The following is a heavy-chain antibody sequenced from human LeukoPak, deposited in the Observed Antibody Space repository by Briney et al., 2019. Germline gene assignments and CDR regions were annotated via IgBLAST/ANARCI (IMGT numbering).Heavy chain of an antibody. Sequence: PGGSLRLSCAASGFTFSNYAMSWVRQAPGKGLEWVSTISGSTVNTYYADFVKGRFTISRDNSKNTLYLQMNSLRAEDTAVYYCARKHETSAFLLAFWGQGTLVTVSS. D-gene: IGHD3-22*01. J-gene: IGHJ4*02. V-gene: IGHV3-23*01. CDR3: ARKHETSAFLLAF. CDR2: ISGSTVNT. CDR1: GFTFSNYA.